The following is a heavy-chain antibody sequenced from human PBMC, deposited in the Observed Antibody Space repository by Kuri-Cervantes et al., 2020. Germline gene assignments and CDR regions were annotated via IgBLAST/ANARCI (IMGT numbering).Heavy chain of an antibody. CDR3: ARGNWGFYPLDY. CDR2: INHSGST. J-gene: IGHJ4*02. D-gene: IGHD7-27*01. CDR1: DDSISSYY. Sequence: SETLSLTCTVSDDSISSYYWSWIRQPPGKGLEWIGEINHSGSTNYNPSLKSRVTISVDTSKNQFSLKPSSVTAADTAVYYCARGNWGFYPLDYWGQGTLVTVSS. V-gene: IGHV4-34*01.